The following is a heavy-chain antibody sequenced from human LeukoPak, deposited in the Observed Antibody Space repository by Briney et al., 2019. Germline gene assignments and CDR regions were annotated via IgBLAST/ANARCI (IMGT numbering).Heavy chain of an antibody. CDR2: INPSGGST. CDR1: GYTFTSYY. J-gene: IGHJ3*02. CDR3: ARDPAKDTAMADDAFDI. V-gene: IGHV1-46*01. Sequence: ASVKVSCKASGYTFTSYYMHWVRQAPGQGLEWMGIINPSGGSTSYAQKFQGRVTMTRDTSTSTVYMELSSLRSEDTAVYYCARDPAKDTAMADDAFDIWGQGTMVTVSS. D-gene: IGHD5-18*01.